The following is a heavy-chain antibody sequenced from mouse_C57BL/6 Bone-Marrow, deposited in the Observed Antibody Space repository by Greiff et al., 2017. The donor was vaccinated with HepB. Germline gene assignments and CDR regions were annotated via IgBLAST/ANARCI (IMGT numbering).Heavy chain of an antibody. CDR3: ARPSYYWYFDV. Sequence: QVQLQQSGTELVKPGASVKLSCKASGYTFTSYWLHWVKQRPGQGLEWIGNINPRNGGTNYNEKFKSKATLTVDKSSSTAYMQLSSLTSEDSAVYYCARPSYYWYFDVWGTGTTVTVSS. J-gene: IGHJ1*03. CDR2: INPRNGGT. CDR1: GYTFTSYW. V-gene: IGHV1-53*01.